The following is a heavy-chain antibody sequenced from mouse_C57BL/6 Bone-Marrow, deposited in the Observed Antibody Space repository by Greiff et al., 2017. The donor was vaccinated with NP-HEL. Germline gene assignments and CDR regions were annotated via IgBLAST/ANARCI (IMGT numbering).Heavy chain of an antibody. CDR2: IWTGGGT. J-gene: IGHJ2*01. CDR1: GFSLTSYA. D-gene: IGHD1-1*01. V-gene: IGHV2-9-1*01. CDR3: ARNYYYGSSFYFDY. Sequence: VKLVESGPGLVAPSQSLSITCTVSGFSLTSYAISWVRQPPGKGLEWLGVIWTGGGTNYNSALKSRLSISTENSKSQVFLKMNSLQTDDTARYYCARNYYYGSSFYFDYWGQGTTLPFSS.